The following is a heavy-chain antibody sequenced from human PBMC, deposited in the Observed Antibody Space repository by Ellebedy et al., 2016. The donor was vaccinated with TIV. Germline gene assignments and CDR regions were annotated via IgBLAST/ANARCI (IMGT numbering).Heavy chain of an antibody. CDR1: GFTFSSYG. J-gene: IGHJ4*02. CDR3: AKGRGGGSDSSAPRYYFDY. D-gene: IGHD3-22*01. CDR2: ISYDGSNK. V-gene: IGHV3-30*18. Sequence: PGGSLRLSCAASGFTFSSYGMHWVRQAPGKGLEWVAVISYDGSNKYYADSVKGRFTISRDNSKNTLYLQMTSLRAEDTAVYYCAKGRGGGSDSSAPRYYFDYWGLGTLVTVSS.